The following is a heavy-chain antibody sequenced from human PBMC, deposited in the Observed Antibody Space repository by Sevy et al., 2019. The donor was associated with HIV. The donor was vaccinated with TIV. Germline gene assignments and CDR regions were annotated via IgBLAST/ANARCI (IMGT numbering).Heavy chain of an antibody. J-gene: IGHJ6*02. CDR3: AKGQQLITQSGSYFYYGMNV. CDR2: ISWNGADI. D-gene: IGHD6-13*01. CDR1: NLTFEDYA. V-gene: IGHV3-9*01. Sequence: GGSLRLSCAASNLTFEDYAMHWVRRAPGKGLEWVSGISWNGADIGFAASVKGRFTISRDNAKSPVYLQINSLTPEDTGVYYCAKGQQLITQSGSYFYYGMNVWGQGTTVTVSS.